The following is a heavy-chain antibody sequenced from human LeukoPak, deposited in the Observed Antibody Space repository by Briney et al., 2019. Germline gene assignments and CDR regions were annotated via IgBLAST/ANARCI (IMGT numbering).Heavy chain of an antibody. CDR2: IYYSGST. D-gene: IGHD3-10*01. V-gene: IGHV4-59*01. J-gene: IGHJ5*02. Sequence: PSETLSLTCTVSGGSISSYYWSWIRQPPGKGLEWIGYIYYSGSTNYNPSLKSRVTISVDTSKNQFSLKLSSVTAADTAVYYCARGFYYGSGRPHWFDPWGQGTLVTVSS. CDR1: GGSISSYY. CDR3: ARGFYYGSGRPHWFDP.